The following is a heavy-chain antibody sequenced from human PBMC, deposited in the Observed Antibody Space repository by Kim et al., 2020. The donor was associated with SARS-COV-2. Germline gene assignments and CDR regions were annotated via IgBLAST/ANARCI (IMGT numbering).Heavy chain of an antibody. Sequence: ASVKVSCKASGYTFTSYYMHWVRQAPGQGLEWMGIINPSGGSTSYAQKFQGRVTMTRDTSTSTVYMELSSLRSEDTAVYYCARGQHDYGDYGVQGDYWGQGTLVTVSS. CDR2: INPSGGST. V-gene: IGHV1-46*01. CDR1: GYTFTSYY. D-gene: IGHD4-17*01. J-gene: IGHJ4*02. CDR3: ARGQHDYGDYGVQGDY.